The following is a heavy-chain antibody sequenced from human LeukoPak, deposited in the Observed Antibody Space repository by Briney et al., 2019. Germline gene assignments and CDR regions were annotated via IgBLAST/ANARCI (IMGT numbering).Heavy chain of an antibody. CDR1: GGSISSYY. Sequence: SETLSLTCTVSGGSISSYYCSWIRQPAGKVLEWIGRIYTSGSTNYNPSLTSRVTMSVDTSKNQFSLKLSSVTAADTAVYYCARVNEDGSGSGDYWGQGTLVTVSS. CDR2: IYTSGST. CDR3: ARVNEDGSGSGDY. J-gene: IGHJ4*02. V-gene: IGHV4-4*07. D-gene: IGHD3-10*01.